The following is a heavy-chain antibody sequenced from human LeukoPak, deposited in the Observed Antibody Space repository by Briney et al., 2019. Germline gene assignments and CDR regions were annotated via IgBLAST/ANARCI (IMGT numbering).Heavy chain of an antibody. CDR2: INTYNGNT. D-gene: IGHD2-2*03. Sequence: GASVKVSCKASGYTFSSYGISWVRQAPGQGLEWMGWINTYNGNTNYAQKLQGRVTMTTDRSTSTAYMDLRSLRSDDTAVYYCARDLRELGYCSSSSCSPDKYFFDYWGQGTLVTVSS. V-gene: IGHV1-18*01. CDR1: GYTFSSYG. CDR3: ARDLRELGYCSSSSCSPDKYFFDY. J-gene: IGHJ4*02.